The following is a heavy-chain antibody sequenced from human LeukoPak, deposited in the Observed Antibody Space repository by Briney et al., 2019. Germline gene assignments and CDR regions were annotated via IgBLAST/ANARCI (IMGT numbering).Heavy chain of an antibody. V-gene: IGHV3-7*01. D-gene: IGHD4-17*01. Sequence: GGSLRLSCAASGSTFSNAWMSWVRQAPGKGLEWVANIKQDGSEKYYVDPVKGRFTISRDNAKNSLYLQMNSLRAGDTAVYYCARATTVTTYAFDIWGQGTMVTVSS. CDR1: GSTFSNAW. CDR2: IKQDGSEK. CDR3: ARATTVTTYAFDI. J-gene: IGHJ3*02.